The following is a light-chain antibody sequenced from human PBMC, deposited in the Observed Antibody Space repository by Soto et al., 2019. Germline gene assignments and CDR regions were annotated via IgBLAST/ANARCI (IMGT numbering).Light chain of an antibody. V-gene: IGKV3-20*01. Sequence: EIVLTQSPGTLSLSPGERATLSCRASQNLISDYLAWYQQKPGQSPRLLIYGASSRATGIADRFSGSGSGTDFTLSISRLEPEDFAVYYCQRYGRSPTWTFGQGNKVEIK. CDR2: GAS. CDR1: QNLISDY. J-gene: IGKJ1*01. CDR3: QRYGRSPTWT.